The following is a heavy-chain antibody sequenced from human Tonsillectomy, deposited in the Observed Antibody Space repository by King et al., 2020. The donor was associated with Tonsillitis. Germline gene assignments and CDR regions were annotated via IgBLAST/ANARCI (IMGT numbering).Heavy chain of an antibody. J-gene: IGHJ4*02. D-gene: IGHD4-17*01. Sequence: QLVQSGAEVKKPGSSVKVSCKTSGGIFSRYAIHLVRQAPGQGLEWLGRIIPLLGMTNYAQKFQGRVTITADNSTSTAYMELSSLKSDDTAVYSCARDRAVTIYSPPGYWGQGTLVTVSS. CDR2: IIPLLGMT. V-gene: IGHV1-69*04. CDR3: ARDRAVTIYSPPGY. CDR1: GGIFSRYA.